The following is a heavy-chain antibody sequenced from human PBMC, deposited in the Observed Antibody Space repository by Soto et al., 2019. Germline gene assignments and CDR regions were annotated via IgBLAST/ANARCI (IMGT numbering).Heavy chain of an antibody. CDR2: INHSGST. D-gene: IGHD3-22*01. V-gene: IGHV4-34*01. CDR1: GGSFSGYY. Sequence: SETLSLTCAVYGGSFSGYYWSWIRQPPGKGLEWIGEINHSGSTNYNPSLKSRVTISVDTSKNQFSLKLSSVTAADTAVYYWARGRQYYDSSGYYRRVERFDYWGQGTLVTVSS. J-gene: IGHJ4*02. CDR3: ARGRQYYDSSGYYRRVERFDY.